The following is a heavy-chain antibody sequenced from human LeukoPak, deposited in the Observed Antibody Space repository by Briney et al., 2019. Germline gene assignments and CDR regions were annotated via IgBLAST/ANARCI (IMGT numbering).Heavy chain of an antibody. D-gene: IGHD2-2*01. CDR3: ARRQVTDIVVVPAAPYLTYFDY. Sequence: PSETLSLTCTVSGYSISSGYYWGWIRQPPGKGLEWIGSIYHSGSTYYNPSLKSRVTISVDTSKNQFSLKLSSVTAADTAVYYCARRQVTDIVVVPAAPYLTYFDYWGQGTLVTVSS. J-gene: IGHJ4*02. V-gene: IGHV4-38-2*02. CDR2: IYHSGST. CDR1: GYSISSGYY.